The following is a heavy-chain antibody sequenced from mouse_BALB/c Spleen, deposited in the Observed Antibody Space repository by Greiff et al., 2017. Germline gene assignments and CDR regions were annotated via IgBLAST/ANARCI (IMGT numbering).Heavy chain of an antibody. J-gene: IGHJ3*01. Sequence: QVQLQQSGAELVRPGTSVKISCKASGYTFTSSWMHWAKQRPGQGLEWIGEIHPNSGNTNYNEKFKGKATLTVDTSSSTAYVDLSSLTSEDSAVYYCARGITTATTWFAYWGQGTLVTVSA. CDR1: GYTFTSSW. CDR2: IHPNSGNT. CDR3: ARGITTATTWFAY. D-gene: IGHD1-2*01. V-gene: IGHV1S14*01.